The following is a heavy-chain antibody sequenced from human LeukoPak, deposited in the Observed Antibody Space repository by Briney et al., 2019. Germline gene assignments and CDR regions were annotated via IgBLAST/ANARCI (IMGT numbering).Heavy chain of an antibody. D-gene: IGHD1-14*01. CDR2: IKRDGRDK. CDR1: GFTFSNYW. Sequence: GGSLRLSCVASGFTFSNYWMSWVRQAPGKGLEWVANIKRDGRDKNSVDSVKGRFTISRDNARNSMFLQMNSLRVEDTAVYYCARESRITGTTTSGFDIWGQGTMVTVSS. J-gene: IGHJ3*02. CDR3: ARESRITGTTTSGFDI. V-gene: IGHV3-7*01.